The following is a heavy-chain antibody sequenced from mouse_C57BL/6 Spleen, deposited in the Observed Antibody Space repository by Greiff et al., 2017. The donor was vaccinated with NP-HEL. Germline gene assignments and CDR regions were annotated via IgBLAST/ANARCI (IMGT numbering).Heavy chain of an antibody. Sequence: VQLQQSGAELVRPGASVTLSCKASGYTFTDYEMHWVKQTPVHGLEWIGAIDPETGGTAYNQKFKGKAILTADKSSSTAYMELLRLTSEDSAVYYCTRRKTAQAYFDYWGQGTTLTVSS. V-gene: IGHV1-15*01. D-gene: IGHD3-2*02. J-gene: IGHJ2*01. CDR2: IDPETGGT. CDR3: TRRKTAQAYFDY. CDR1: GYTFTDYE.